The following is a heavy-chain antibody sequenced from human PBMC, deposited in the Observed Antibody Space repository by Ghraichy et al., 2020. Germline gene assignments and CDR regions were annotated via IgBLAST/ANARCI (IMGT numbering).Heavy chain of an antibody. J-gene: IGHJ6*02. CDR2: ISSSGSTI. CDR1: GFTFSDYY. V-gene: IGHV3-11*01. CDR3: ARDRLETTSSMDV. Sequence: LSLTCAASGFTFSDYYMSWIRQAPGKGLEWVSYISSSGSTIYYADSVKGRFTISRDNAKNSLYLQMNSLRAEDTAVYYCARDRLETTSSMDVWGQGTTVTVSS. D-gene: IGHD4-17*01.